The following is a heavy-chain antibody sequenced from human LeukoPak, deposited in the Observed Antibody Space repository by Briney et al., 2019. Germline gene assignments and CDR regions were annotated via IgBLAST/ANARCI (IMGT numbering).Heavy chain of an antibody. J-gene: IGHJ3*02. V-gene: IGHV4-4*07. CDR2: IYSSGSS. CDR3: ARDMTGSGWNDAFDI. CDR1: GGSISSYY. D-gene: IGHD6-19*01. Sequence: PSETLSLTCTVSGGSISSYYWSWIRQPAGKGLDWIGRIYSSGSSKFNPSLKSRVTISIDTSKNQFSLNLSSVTAADTAVYYCARDMTGSGWNDAFDIWGQGTMVTVSS.